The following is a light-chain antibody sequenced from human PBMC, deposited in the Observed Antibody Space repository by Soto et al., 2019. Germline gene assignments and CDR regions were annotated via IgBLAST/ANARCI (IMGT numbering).Light chain of an antibody. J-gene: IGKJ1*01. Sequence: DIVMTQSPATLSVSPGERATLSCRASQSVSSSLAWYQQKPGQAPRLLIYGTSTRATDIPARFSGSGSGTEFTLTISSLQSEDSAVYYCQQYHTWPQTFGQGTKVEIK. CDR1: QSVSSS. CDR2: GTS. V-gene: IGKV3-15*01. CDR3: QQYHTWPQT.